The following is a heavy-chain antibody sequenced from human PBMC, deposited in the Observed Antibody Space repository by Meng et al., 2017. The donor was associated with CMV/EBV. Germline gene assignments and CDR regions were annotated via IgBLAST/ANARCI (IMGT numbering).Heavy chain of an antibody. V-gene: IGHV3-23*01. CDR1: GFTFSSYA. Sequence: GESLKISCAASGFTFSSYAMSWVRQAPGKGLEWVSAISGSGGSTYYADSVKGRFTISRDNSKNTLYLQMNSLRAEDTAVYYCAKDPKVVPAANDYWGQGTLVTVSS. CDR3: AKDPKVVPAANDY. J-gene: IGHJ4*02. D-gene: IGHD2-2*01. CDR2: ISGSGGST.